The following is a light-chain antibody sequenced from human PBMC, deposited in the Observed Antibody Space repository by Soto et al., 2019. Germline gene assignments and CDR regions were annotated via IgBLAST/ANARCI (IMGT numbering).Light chain of an antibody. Sequence: DTHIAHSPFTQSTSLGHKITITCRARQSNTSWLAWNPQKPGKAPKPPNYKPSTFETGVPPSINGSGSGTVFTLTISCLQPDDFATIYCHPRDTSGQSTKV. V-gene: IGKV1-5*03. CDR2: KPS. CDR1: QSNTSW. J-gene: IGKJ1*01. CDR3: HPRDT.